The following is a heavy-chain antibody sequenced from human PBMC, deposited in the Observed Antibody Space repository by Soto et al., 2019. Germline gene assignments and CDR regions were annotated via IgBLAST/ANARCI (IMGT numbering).Heavy chain of an antibody. CDR1: GGTFSSYT. Sequence: SVKVSCNASGGTFSSYTISWVRQAPGQGLEWMGRIIPILGIANYAQKFQGRVTITADKSTSTAYMELSSLRSEDTAVYYCARDYDDILTGYSPYWGQGTLVTVSS. D-gene: IGHD3-9*01. V-gene: IGHV1-69*04. CDR2: IIPILGIA. CDR3: ARDYDDILTGYSPY. J-gene: IGHJ4*02.